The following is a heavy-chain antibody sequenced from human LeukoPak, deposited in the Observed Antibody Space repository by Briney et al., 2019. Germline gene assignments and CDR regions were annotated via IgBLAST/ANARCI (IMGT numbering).Heavy chain of an antibody. J-gene: IGHJ4*02. CDR2: ISWNSGSI. CDR1: GFTFDDYA. V-gene: IGHV3-9*01. CDR3: AKDSGH. Sequence: PGGSLRLSCAASGFTFDDYAMHWVRQAPGKGLEWVSGISWNSGSIGYADSVKGRFTISRDNAKNSLYLQMNSLRAEDTAVYYCAKDSGHWGQGTLVTVSS.